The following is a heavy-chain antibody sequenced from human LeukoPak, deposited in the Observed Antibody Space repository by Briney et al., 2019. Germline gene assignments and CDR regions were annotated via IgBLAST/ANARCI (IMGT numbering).Heavy chain of an antibody. CDR2: INPNSGGT. CDR3: ARGSLQLWHGGLVDY. Sequence: ASVTVSCKASGYTFTGYYTHWVRQAPGQGLEWMGWINPNSGGTNYAQKFQGRVTMTRDTPISTAYMELSRLRSDDTAVYYCARGSLQLWHGGLVDYWGQGTLVTVSS. CDR1: GYTFTGYY. D-gene: IGHD5-18*01. J-gene: IGHJ4*02. V-gene: IGHV1-2*02.